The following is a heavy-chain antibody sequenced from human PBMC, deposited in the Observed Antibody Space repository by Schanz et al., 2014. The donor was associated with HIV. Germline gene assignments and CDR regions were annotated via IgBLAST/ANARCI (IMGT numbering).Heavy chain of an antibody. J-gene: IGHJ4*02. CDR1: GYTFSDHY. CDR3: ARGALYYYDSTGYYHLDY. CDR2: ISVYHNKT. V-gene: IGHV1-18*04. Sequence: QIQLVQSGAEMKKPGASVKVSCKASGYTFSDHYMHWVRQAPGQGLEWMGWISVYHNKTNYAQKLQGRVTMTTDTSTSTAYMELRSLRSDDTAVYYCARGALYYYDSTGYYHLDYWGQGTLVTVSS. D-gene: IGHD3-22*01.